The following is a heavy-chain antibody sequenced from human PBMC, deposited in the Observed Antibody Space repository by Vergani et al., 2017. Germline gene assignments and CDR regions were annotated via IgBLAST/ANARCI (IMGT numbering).Heavy chain of an antibody. CDR2: IDHTGRP. J-gene: IGHJ6*03. CDR3: ARVNTETNCHLYYYYYMDV. D-gene: IGHD4-11*01. Sequence: QVQLQQWGGGLLKPSETLSLTCVVNGGSFTSYHWTWIRQSPGEGLEWVGDIDHTGRPDYNPSLKRRLTMSVDKSRNQFSLTLNSVTATDTAIYFCARVNTETNCHLYYYYYMDVWGQGTAVTVS. V-gene: IGHV4-34*01. CDR1: GGSFTSYH.